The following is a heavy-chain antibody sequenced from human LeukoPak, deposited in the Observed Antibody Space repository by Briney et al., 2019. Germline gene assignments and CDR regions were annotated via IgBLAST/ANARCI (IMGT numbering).Heavy chain of an antibody. CDR1: GFTFSSYA. CDR2: ISGSGGGT. D-gene: IGHD7-27*01. J-gene: IGHJ5*02. V-gene: IGHV3-23*01. Sequence: GGSLRLSCAASGFTFSSYAVSWVRQAPGKGLEWVSAISGSGGGTYYADSVKGRFTISRDNSKNTLYLQMNSLSTEDTAVYYCARRLNELGRGGFDPWGRGTLVTVSS. CDR3: ARRLNELGRGGFDP.